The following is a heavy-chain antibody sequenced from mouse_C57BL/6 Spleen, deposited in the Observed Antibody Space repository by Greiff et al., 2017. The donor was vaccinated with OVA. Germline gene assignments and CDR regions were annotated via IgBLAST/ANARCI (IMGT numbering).Heavy chain of an antibody. J-gene: IGHJ3*01. Sequence: VQLQQSGAELVKPGASVKLSCKASGYTFTSYWMHWVKQRPGQGLEWIGMIHPNSGSTNYNEKFKSKATLTVDKTSSTAYMQLSSLTSEDSAVYYCAIYYDQGFAYWGQGTLVTVSA. CDR1: GYTFTSYW. D-gene: IGHD2-4*01. V-gene: IGHV1-64*01. CDR3: AIYYDQGFAY. CDR2: IHPNSGST.